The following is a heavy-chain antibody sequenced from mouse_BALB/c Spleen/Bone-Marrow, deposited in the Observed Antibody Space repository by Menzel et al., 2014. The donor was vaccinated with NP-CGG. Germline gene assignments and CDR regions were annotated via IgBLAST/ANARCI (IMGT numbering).Heavy chain of an antibody. Sequence: DVKLVESGGDLVQPGGSLKLSCATSGFTFSDYYMYWVRQSPEKRLEWVAYISNGGGSIYYPDTVKGRFTISRDNAKNALYLQMSRLKSESTAMCCCARRYVGYYDAMVYWGQGTSVPVSS. CDR1: GFTFSDYY. CDR2: ISNGGGSI. CDR3: ARRYVGYYDAMVY. V-gene: IGHV5-12*02. J-gene: IGHJ4*01. D-gene: IGHD2-3*01.